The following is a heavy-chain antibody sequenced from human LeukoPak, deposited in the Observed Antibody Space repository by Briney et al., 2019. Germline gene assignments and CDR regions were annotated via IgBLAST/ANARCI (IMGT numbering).Heavy chain of an antibody. CDR3: AEDLDRTYGSGINFAY. J-gene: IGHJ4*02. Sequence: ASVKVSCKASGYTFTSYGISWVRQAPGQGLEWMGWISAYNGNTNYAQKLQGRVTMTTDTSTSTAYMELRSLRSDDTSVYYCAEDLDRTYGSGINFAYWGQGTLFTVSS. V-gene: IGHV1-18*01. CDR2: ISAYNGNT. D-gene: IGHD3-10*01. CDR1: GYTFTSYG.